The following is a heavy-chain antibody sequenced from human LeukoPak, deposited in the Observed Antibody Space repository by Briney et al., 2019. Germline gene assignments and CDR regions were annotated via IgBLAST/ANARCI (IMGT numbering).Heavy chain of an antibody. Sequence: GGSLRLSCAASGFTFSNAWMSWVRQAPGKGLEWVGRIKSKTDGGTTDYAAPVKGRFTISRDDSKNTLYLQMNSLKTEDTAVYYCTTDTADDCWSGYYQYYFDYWGQGTLVTVSS. J-gene: IGHJ4*02. CDR2: IKSKTDGGTT. CDR1: GFTFSNAW. D-gene: IGHD3-3*01. CDR3: TTDTADDCWSGYYQYYFDY. V-gene: IGHV3-15*01.